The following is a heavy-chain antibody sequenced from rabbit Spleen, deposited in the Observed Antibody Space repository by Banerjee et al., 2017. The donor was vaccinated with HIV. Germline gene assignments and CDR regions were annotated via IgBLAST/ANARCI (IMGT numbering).Heavy chain of an antibody. CDR1: GFDFSSYYM. CDR3: ARGSAAMTLVITGFYFNL. J-gene: IGHJ4*01. V-gene: IGHV1S45*01. CDR2: IYGGSSGST. Sequence: QEQLKESGGGLVQPGGSLKLSCKASGFDFSSYYMSWVRQAPGKGLECIACIYGGSSGSTYYASWAKGRFTISKTSSTTVTLQMTSLTAADTATYFCARGSAAMTLVITGFYFNLWGQGTLVTVS. D-gene: IGHD2-1*01.